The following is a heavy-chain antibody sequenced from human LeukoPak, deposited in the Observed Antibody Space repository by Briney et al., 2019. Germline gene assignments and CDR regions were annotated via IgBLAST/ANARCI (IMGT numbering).Heavy chain of an antibody. CDR3: ARRVYYDTSGYHPTAGYFDL. J-gene: IGHJ2*01. Sequence: PSETLSLTCTVSGGSIFNYYWHWLRQSPGKGLEWVGYVYANGITAYNPSLRSRGSMSIDTSRSQFSLRLTSVTAADTATYYCARRVYYDTSGYHPTAGYFDLWGRGTLVSVSS. V-gene: IGHV4-4*08. D-gene: IGHD3-22*01. CDR2: VYANGIT. CDR1: GGSIFNYY.